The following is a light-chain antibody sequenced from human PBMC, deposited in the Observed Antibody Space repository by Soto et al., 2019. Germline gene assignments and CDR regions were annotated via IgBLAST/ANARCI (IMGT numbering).Light chain of an antibody. CDR1: QIVSSN. V-gene: IGKV3-15*01. CDR3: QQYNNWPPYT. J-gene: IGKJ2*01. CDR2: GAS. Sequence: EIVMTQSPATLSVSPVERATLSCIASQIVSSNLAWYQQKPGQAPRLLIYGASTRATGIPARFSGSGSGTEFTLTISSLQSEDFAVYYCQQYNNWPPYTFGQGTKLEIK.